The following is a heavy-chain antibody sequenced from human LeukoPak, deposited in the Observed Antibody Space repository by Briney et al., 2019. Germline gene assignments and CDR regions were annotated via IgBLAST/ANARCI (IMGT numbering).Heavy chain of an antibody. CDR2: LYNGGPT. V-gene: IGHV3-53*01. CDR1: GFNVSSNY. J-gene: IGHJ4*02. CDR3: AGPRFGELLYDY. D-gene: IGHD3-10*01. Sequence: GSLRLSGAASGFNVSSNYMSWVRQAPGKGLEWVSLLYNGGPTYYADSVKGRFTISRDTSKNTLYLQMNSLRAEDTAVYYCAGPRFGELLYDYWGQGTLVTVSS.